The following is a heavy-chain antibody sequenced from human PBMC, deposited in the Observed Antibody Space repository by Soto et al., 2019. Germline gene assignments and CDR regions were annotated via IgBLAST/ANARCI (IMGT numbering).Heavy chain of an antibody. J-gene: IGHJ6*02. Sequence: ASVKVSCKASGYTFSDYYLHWVRQAPGQGLEWMGWINPKSGATHYSQKFQGWVTMTRDTSISTANMEVSRLTSDDTAVYYCVRESSGYGGQNYYGLDVWGQGTTVTVSS. D-gene: IGHD3-22*01. CDR1: GYTFSDYY. V-gene: IGHV1-2*04. CDR2: INPKSGAT. CDR3: VRESSGYGGQNYYGLDV.